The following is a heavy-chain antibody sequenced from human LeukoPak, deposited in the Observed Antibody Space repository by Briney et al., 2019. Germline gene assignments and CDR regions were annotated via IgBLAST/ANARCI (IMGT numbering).Heavy chain of an antibody. J-gene: IGHJ5*02. V-gene: IGHV3-23*01. Sequence: PGGTLRLSCSASGFTFTTYGMNWVRQAPGKGLEWVSSIFPSGGEIHYADSVRGRFTISRDNSKSTLSLQMNSLRAEDTAIYYCVTYRQVMLPFEAWGQGTLVTVSS. CDR1: GFTFTTYG. D-gene: IGHD5-18*01. CDR2: IFPSGGEI. CDR3: VTYRQVMLPFEA.